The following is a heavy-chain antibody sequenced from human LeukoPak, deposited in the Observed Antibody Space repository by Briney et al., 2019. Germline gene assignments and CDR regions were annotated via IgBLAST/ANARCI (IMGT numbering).Heavy chain of an antibody. CDR1: GGTFSSYA. V-gene: IGHV1-69*04. Sequence: SVKVSCKASGGTFSSYAIIWVRQAPGQGLEWMGRIIPILGIANYAQKFQGRVTITADKSTSTAYMELSSLRSEDTAVYYCARDPSGITMIVVVSTYYGMDVWGQGTTVTVS. D-gene: IGHD3-22*01. CDR3: ARDPSGITMIVVVSTYYGMDV. CDR2: IIPILGIA. J-gene: IGHJ6*02.